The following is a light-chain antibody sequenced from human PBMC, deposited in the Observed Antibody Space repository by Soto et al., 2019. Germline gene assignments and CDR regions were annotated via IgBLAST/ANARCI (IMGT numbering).Light chain of an antibody. V-gene: IGKV1-33*01. CDR3: QQYDNFPFT. Sequence: DIQMTQSPSSLSASVGDRVTITCQASQDIRNYLNWYQQKPGKAPKLLIYDASNLETGVPSRFSGSGSGTDFTFTISSLQPEDIATYFCQQYDNFPFTFGPGTKVHIK. CDR1: QDIRNY. CDR2: DAS. J-gene: IGKJ3*01.